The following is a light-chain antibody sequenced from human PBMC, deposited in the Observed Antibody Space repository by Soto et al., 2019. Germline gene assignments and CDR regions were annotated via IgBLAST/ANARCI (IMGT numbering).Light chain of an antibody. Sequence: QSALTQPASVSGSPGQSITISCTGTSSDVGGYNYVSWYQQHPGKAPKLMIYEVSNRPSGVSNRFPGSTSGNTASLTISGLQAEDEADYYCSSYPISSTLYYVFGTGTKLTVL. V-gene: IGLV2-14*01. CDR1: SSDVGGYNY. J-gene: IGLJ1*01. CDR2: EVS. CDR3: SSYPISSTLYYV.